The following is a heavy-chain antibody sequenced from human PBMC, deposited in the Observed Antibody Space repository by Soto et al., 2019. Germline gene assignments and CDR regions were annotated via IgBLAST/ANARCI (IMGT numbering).Heavy chain of an antibody. J-gene: IGHJ4*02. CDR3: ARGQIIVATFYAFDY. D-gene: IGHD5-12*01. V-gene: IGHV4-59*01. CDR2: IYYSGST. Sequence: SETLSLTCTVSGGSISSYYWSWIRQPPGKGLEWIGYIYYSGSTNYNPSLKSRVTISVDTSKNQFSLKLSSVTAADTAVYYCARGQIIVATFYAFDYWGQGTLVTVSS. CDR1: GGSISSYY.